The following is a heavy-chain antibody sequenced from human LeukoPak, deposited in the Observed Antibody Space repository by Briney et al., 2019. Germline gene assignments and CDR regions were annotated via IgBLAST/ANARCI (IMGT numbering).Heavy chain of an antibody. CDR1: GGSLSGYY. CDR3: ARGVTLYYYFDL. Sequence: PSETLSLTCAVYGGSLSGYYWSWFRQPPGKGLEWVGEMHYTGATNYSPSLKSRVTISAGTSKNQFSLKVNSVTAADTAVCYCARGVTLYYYFDLWGRGTLVTVSS. CDR2: MHYTGAT. J-gene: IGHJ2*01. V-gene: IGHV4-34*01. D-gene: IGHD4-23*01.